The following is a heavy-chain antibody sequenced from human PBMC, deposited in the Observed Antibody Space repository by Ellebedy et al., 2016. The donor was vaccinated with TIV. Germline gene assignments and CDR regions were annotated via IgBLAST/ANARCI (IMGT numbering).Heavy chain of an antibody. CDR1: GFPFNGYA. Sequence: GESLKTSCEVSGFPFNGYALSWVRQAPGKGLDWVSVIFTSDVTSYTDSVRGRFTIASDTYKNKVNHQMNNLRVEDTAIYYRAVVDFCWGQGTLVTVSS. D-gene: IGHD2-15*01. CDR3: AVVDFC. CDR2: IFTSDVT. V-gene: IGHV3-53*01. J-gene: IGHJ4*02.